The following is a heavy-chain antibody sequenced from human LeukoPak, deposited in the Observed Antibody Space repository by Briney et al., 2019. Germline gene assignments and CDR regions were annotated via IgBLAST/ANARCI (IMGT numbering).Heavy chain of an antibody. D-gene: IGHD1-14*01. CDR3: ARDLFITGDY. J-gene: IGHJ4*02. CDR2: ICENGRNT. V-gene: IGHV3-74*01. Sequence: GGSLRLSCVASGFTFRNYWMHWVRQAPGEGLVWVSRICENGRNTYYADSVKGRFTISRDNAKNTLYLQMNGLVAEDTAVYYCARDLFITGDYWGQGTLVTVSS. CDR1: GFTFRNYW.